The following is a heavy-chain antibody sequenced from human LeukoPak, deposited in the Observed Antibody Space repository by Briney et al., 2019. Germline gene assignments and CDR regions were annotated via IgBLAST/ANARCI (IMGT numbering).Heavy chain of an antibody. V-gene: IGHV4-4*07. CDR3: ARVMGSGWPNWFDP. Sequence: SETLSLTCTVSGGSISSYYWSWIRQPAGEGLEWIGRIYTSGSTNYNPSLKSRVTMSVDTSKNQFSLKLSSVTAADTAVYYCARVMGSGWPNWFDPWGQGTLVTVSS. CDR1: GGSISSYY. CDR2: IYTSGST. D-gene: IGHD6-19*01. J-gene: IGHJ5*02.